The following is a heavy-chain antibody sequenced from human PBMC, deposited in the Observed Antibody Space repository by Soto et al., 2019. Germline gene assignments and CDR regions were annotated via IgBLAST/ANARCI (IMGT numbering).Heavy chain of an antibody. V-gene: IGHV3-64*01. CDR2: ISSNGGST. Sequence: GRSPRLSCAASGVTFSSYAMHWFRQAPGKGLEYVSAISSNGGSTYYANSVKGRFTISRDNSKNTLYLQMGSLRAEDMAVYYCAILLIYADESGRSFVLLGQGIVVSV. CDR1: GVTFSSYA. D-gene: IGHD3-10*01. J-gene: IGHJ3*01. CDR3: AILLIYADESGRSFVL.